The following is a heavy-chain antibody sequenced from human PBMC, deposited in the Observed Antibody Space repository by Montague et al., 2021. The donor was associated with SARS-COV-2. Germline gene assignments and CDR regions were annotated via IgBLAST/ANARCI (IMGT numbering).Heavy chain of an antibody. CDR1: GGSFSTYS. D-gene: IGHD3-10*01. J-gene: IGHJ6*03. Sequence: ETLSLTCAVHGGSFSTYSWNWIRQPPGKGLEWIGEIHHGGSTNYNPSLKSRVTISADTSKNQFSLKLTTVAAADTAVYYCARLGDGVVPSPILGVGPYYSYYYMDVWGKGTTVTVSS. CDR3: ARLGDGVVPSPILGVGPYYSYYYMDV. CDR2: IHHGGST. V-gene: IGHV4-34*01.